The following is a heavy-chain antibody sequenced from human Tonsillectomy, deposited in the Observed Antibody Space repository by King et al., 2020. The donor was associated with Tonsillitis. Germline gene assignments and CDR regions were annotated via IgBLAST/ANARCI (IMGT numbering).Heavy chain of an antibody. J-gene: IGHJ5*02. Sequence: VQLQQWGAGLLKPSETLSLTCAVYGGSFSGYYWTWIRQPPGKGLEWIGEINHIGYTNYNPSLKSRVTISVDTSKNQFSLKLSSVTAADTAVYYCARGRYSGYVGRWFDPWGQGTLVTVSS. V-gene: IGHV4-34*01. CDR1: GGSFSGYY. D-gene: IGHD5-12*01. CDR3: ARGRYSGYVGRWFDP. CDR2: INHIGYT.